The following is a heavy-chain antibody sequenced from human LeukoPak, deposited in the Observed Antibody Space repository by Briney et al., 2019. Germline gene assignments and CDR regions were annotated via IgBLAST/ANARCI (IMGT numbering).Heavy chain of an antibody. CDR2: IKSKTDGGTT. CDR1: GFTFSNAW. D-gene: IGHD3-22*01. V-gene: IGHV3-15*01. J-gene: IGHJ4*02. CDR3: TTDRYDSSGYPFDY. Sequence: GGSLRLSCAASGFTFSNAWMSWVRQAPGKGLEWVGRIKSKTDGGTTDYAAPVKGRFTISRDDSKNTLYLQMNSLKTEDTAVYYCTTDRYDSSGYPFDYWGQGTLVTVSS.